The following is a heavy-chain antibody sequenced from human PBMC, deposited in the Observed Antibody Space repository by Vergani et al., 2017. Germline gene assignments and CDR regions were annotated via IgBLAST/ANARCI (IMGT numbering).Heavy chain of an antibody. J-gene: IGHJ4*02. Sequence: QVQLVQSGAEVKKPGSSVKVSCKASGGTFSSYAISWVRQAPGQGLEWMGRINPNSGGTNYAQKFQGRVTMNRDTSISTAYMELSRLRSDDTAVYYCARDSAITDWGQGTLVTVSS. CDR3: ARDSAITD. CDR1: GGTFSSYA. V-gene: IGHV1-2*02. D-gene: IGHD2-2*01. CDR2: INPNSGGT.